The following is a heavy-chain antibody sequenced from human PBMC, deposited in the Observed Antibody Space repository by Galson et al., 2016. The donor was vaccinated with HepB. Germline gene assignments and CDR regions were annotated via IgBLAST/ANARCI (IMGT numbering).Heavy chain of an antibody. V-gene: IGHV3-21*03. CDR2: VSSDSLSK. CDR1: GFTFGAYT. Sequence: SLRLSCAASGFTFGAYTMNWVRQSPGKGLEWVSTVSSDSLSKYYADSVGGRFTVSRDNVNNALFLQMNSLRADDTGAYYCARDRGCWGMDVWGQGTTVTISS. J-gene: IGHJ6*02. CDR3: ARDRGCWGMDV. D-gene: IGHD6-25*01.